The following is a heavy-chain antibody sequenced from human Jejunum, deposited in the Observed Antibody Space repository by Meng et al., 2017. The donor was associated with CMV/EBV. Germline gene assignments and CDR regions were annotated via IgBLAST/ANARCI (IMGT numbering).Heavy chain of an antibody. J-gene: IGHJ4*02. D-gene: IGHD3-3*01. CDR1: EFTISSYW. V-gene: IGHV3-74*01. Sequence: EFTISSYWMPWVRQAPGKGLVWVSRINRDGTITTYADSVKGRFTISRDNAKNTVYLQMNSLRAEDTAVYYCARVSYDFWSDYYIDYWGQGTLVTVSS. CDR2: INRDGTIT. CDR3: ARVSYDFWSDYYIDY.